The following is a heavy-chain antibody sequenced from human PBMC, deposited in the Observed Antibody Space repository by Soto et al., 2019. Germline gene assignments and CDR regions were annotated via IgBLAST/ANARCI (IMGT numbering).Heavy chain of an antibody. V-gene: IGHV4-39*01. Sequence: SETLSLTCTVPRGSISSGTNYWAWIRQPPGKWLEWIATIYSSGSTFYNPSLTSRVTLFXXXSXNXFXLXXXSVTXADTAVYYCARRQAGWYVDSWGQGTLVTVSS. CDR1: RGSISSGTNY. J-gene: IGHJ4*02. CDR3: ARRQAGWYVDS. CDR2: IYSSGST. D-gene: IGHD6-25*01.